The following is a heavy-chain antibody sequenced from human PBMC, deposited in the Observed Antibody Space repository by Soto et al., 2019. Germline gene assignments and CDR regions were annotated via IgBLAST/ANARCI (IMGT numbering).Heavy chain of an antibody. CDR3: ARDLRVDQTVFDY. CDR2: ISSSSSYI. D-gene: IGHD2-2*01. V-gene: IGHV3-21*01. Sequence: EVQLVESGGGLVKPGGSLRLSCAASGFTFSSYSMNWVRQAPGKGLEWVSSISSSSSYIYYADSVKGRFTISRDNAKNSLYLQMNSLRAEDTAVYYCARDLRVDQTVFDYWGQGTLVTVSS. J-gene: IGHJ4*02. CDR1: GFTFSSYS.